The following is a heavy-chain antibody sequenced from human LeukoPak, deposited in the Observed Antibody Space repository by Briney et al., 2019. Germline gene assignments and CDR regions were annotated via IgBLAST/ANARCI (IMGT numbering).Heavy chain of an antibody. D-gene: IGHD4-23*01. CDR3: ARIEDYGGNSVNY. CDR1: GGSISSYY. J-gene: IGHJ4*02. V-gene: IGHV4-59*01. Sequence: SETLSLTCTVSGGSISSYYWSWIRQPPGKGLEWIGYIYYSGSTNYNPSLKSRVTISVDTSKNQFSLKLSSVTAADTAVYHCARIEDYGGNSVNYWGQGTLVTVSS. CDR2: IYYSGST.